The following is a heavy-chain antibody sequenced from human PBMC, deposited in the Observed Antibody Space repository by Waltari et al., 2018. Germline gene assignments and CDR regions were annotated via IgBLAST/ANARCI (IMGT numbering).Heavy chain of an antibody. CDR2: IYYSGST. J-gene: IGHJ4*02. V-gene: IGHV4-59*01. CDR1: GGSISRYY. Sequence: QVQLQESGPGLVKPSETLSLTCTVSGGSISRYYWSWIRQPPGKGLEWIGYIYYSGSTNYNPSLKSRVTISVDTSKNQFSLKLSSVTAADTAVYYCARGYCSSTSCYPIFDYWGQGTLVTVSS. D-gene: IGHD2-2*01. CDR3: ARGYCSSTSCYPIFDY.